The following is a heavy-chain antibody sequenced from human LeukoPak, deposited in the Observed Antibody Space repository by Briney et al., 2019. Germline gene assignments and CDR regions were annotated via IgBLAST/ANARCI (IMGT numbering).Heavy chain of an antibody. D-gene: IGHD3-3*01. Sequence: ASGKVSCKASGYTFTRYGIRWGREAPGEGLEWRGWSRAYNGKTNYAQKIKGRVTMTTDTSTSTAYMELRSLRSDDTAVYYCARVPPEYDFWSGYHMWAFDIWGQGTMVTVSS. CDR2: SRAYNGKT. CDR1: GYTFTRYG. V-gene: IGHV1-18*01. J-gene: IGHJ3*02. CDR3: ARVPPEYDFWSGYHMWAFDI.